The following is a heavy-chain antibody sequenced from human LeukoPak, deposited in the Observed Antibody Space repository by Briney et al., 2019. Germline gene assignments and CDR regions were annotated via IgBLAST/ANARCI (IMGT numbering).Heavy chain of an antibody. D-gene: IGHD2-21*01. CDR1: GGSVSSYY. CDR3: ARHRLTLWDAFDI. V-gene: IGHV4-59*08. J-gene: IGHJ3*02. CDR2: MYYGGST. Sequence: SETLSLTCTVSGGSVSSYYWSWIRQPPGKGLEWIGYMYYGGSTNYNPSLKSRVTLSVDTSKNQFSLNLTSVTAADTALYYCARHRLTLWDAFDIWGQGTMVTVSS.